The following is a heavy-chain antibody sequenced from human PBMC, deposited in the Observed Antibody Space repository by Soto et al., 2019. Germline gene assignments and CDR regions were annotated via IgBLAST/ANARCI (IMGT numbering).Heavy chain of an antibody. CDR2: IRSKAYGGTT. CDR3: TRAAAGPFPYGMDV. CDR1: GFTFGDYA. V-gene: IGHV3-49*04. D-gene: IGHD6-13*01. Sequence: GGSLRLSCTASGFTFGDYAMSWVRRAPGKGLEWVGFIRSKAYGGTTEYAASVKGRFTISRDDSKSIAYLQMNSLKTEDTAVYYCTRAAAGPFPYGMDVWGQGTTVTVSS. J-gene: IGHJ6*02.